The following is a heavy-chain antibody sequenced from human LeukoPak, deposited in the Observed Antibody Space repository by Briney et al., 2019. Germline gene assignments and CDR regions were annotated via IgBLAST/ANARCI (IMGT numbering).Heavy chain of an antibody. J-gene: IGHJ4*02. Sequence: SETLSLTCTVSGGSISSYYWSWIRQPPGKGLEWIGYIYYSGSTNYNPSLKSRVTISVDTSKNQFSLKLSSVTAADTAVYYCATESADYEFDYWGQGTLVTVSS. D-gene: IGHD4-17*01. V-gene: IGHV4-59*01. CDR3: ATESADYEFDY. CDR1: GGSISSYY. CDR2: IYYSGST.